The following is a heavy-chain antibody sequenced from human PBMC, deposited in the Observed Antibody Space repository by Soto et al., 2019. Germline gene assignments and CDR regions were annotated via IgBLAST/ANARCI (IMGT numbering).Heavy chain of an antibody. Sequence: SETLSLTCAVYGGSFSGYYWSWIRQPPGKGLEWIGEINHSGSTNYNPSLKSRVTISVDTSKNQLSLKLSSVTAADTAVYYCANLRRDRYGSGSFYYYYYMDVWGKGTTVTVSS. CDR2: INHSGST. CDR3: ANLRRDRYGSGSFYYYYYMDV. J-gene: IGHJ6*03. D-gene: IGHD3-10*01. CDR1: GGSFSGYY. V-gene: IGHV4-34*01.